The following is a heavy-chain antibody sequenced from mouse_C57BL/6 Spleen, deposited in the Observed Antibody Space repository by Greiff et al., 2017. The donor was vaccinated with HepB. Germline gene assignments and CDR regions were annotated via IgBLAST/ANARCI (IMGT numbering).Heavy chain of an antibody. CDR1: GYTFTDYY. J-gene: IGHJ3*01. Sequence: QVQLQQSGAELVRPGASVKLSCKASGYTFTDYYINWVKQRPGQGLEWIARIYPGSGNTYYNEKFKGKATLTAEKSSSTAYMQLSSLTAEDSAFYFCAREAGLAWFDYWGQGTLVTVSA. CDR2: IYPGSGNT. V-gene: IGHV1-76*01. CDR3: AREAGLAWFDY. D-gene: IGHD3-2*02.